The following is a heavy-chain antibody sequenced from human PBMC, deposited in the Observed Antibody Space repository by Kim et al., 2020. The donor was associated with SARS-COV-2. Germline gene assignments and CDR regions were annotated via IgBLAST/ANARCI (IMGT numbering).Heavy chain of an antibody. CDR1: GFSFHDYW. CDR2: ISGTSRSI. Sequence: GGSLRLSCAASGFSFHDYWMHWVRQAPGKGLEWVSSISGTSRSIHSADSVRGRFTISRDNAQNSLYLQMNSLRAEDTAVYYCARDVLTEDYY. CDR3: ARDVLTEDYY. J-gene: IGHJ6*01. D-gene: IGHD6-6*01. V-gene: IGHV3-21*04.